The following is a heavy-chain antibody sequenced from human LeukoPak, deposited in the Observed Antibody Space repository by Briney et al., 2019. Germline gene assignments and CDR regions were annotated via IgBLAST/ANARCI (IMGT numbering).Heavy chain of an antibody. CDR1: GFTFSNYN. V-gene: IGHV3-48*01. CDR3: ARETPQSSSWTAFDY. J-gene: IGHJ4*02. CDR2: ITLSSSTI. Sequence: PGGSLRLSCAVSGFTFSNYNMNWVRQAPGKGLEWVSYITLSSSTIYYADSVKGRFTISRDNAKNSLSLQMNSLRAEDTAVYYCARETPQSSSWTAFDYWGQGTLVTVSS. D-gene: IGHD6-13*01.